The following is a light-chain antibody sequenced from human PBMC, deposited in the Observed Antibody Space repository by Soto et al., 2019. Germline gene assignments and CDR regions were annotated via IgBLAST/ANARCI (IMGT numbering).Light chain of an antibody. CDR3: AAWDDSLSEV. J-gene: IGLJ1*01. CDR2: RNN. V-gene: IGLV1-47*01. CDR1: SSNIGSNY. Sequence: QSVLTQPPSASGTPGQRVTISCSGSSSNIGSNYVYWYQQLPGTAPKLLIYRNNQRPSGVPDRFSGSKSGTSASLAISGLRSEDEADYYCAAWDDSLSEVFGTGTNVTVL.